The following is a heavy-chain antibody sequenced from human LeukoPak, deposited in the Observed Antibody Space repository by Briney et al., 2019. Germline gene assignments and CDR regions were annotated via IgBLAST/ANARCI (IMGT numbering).Heavy chain of an antibody. J-gene: IGHJ4*02. CDR3: AKDAVAGTHYFDY. CDR2: FNPRGGGT. D-gene: IGHD6-19*01. CDR1: GYTFTTYY. V-gene: IGHV1-46*01. Sequence: ASVNVSCKTSGYTFTTYYVHWVRQAPGQGLDWMGLFNPRGGGTSYAQKFQGRVTMTRDTSTSTVYMELSSLRSEDTAVYYCAKDAVAGTHYFDYWGQGTLVTVSP.